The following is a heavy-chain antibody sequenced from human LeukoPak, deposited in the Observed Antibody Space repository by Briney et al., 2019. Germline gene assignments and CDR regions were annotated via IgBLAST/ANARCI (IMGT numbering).Heavy chain of an antibody. CDR1: GDSITSGGYY. CDR3: ARSSSSDYALADDF. V-gene: IGHV4-31*03. J-gene: IGHJ4*01. Sequence: SETLSLTCTVSGDSITSGGYYWSWLRQHPGTGLDWFGYIHYTGSTYYNPSLKSRVIISIDRSKNQFSLRLSSVTAADTAVYYCARSSSSDYALADDFRGQGTLVTVSS. CDR2: IHYTGST. D-gene: IGHD5-12*01.